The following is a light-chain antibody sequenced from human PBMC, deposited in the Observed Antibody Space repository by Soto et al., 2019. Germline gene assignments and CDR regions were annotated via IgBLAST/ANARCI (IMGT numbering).Light chain of an antibody. CDR1: QGVSSY. Sequence: EIVLTQSPATLSLSPGERATLSCRASQGVSSYLAWYQHKPGQAPRLLIYDASNRATGIPARFSGSGSGTGFTLTISSLEPEDFALYYCQQYHSWPWGTFGQGTKVDIK. CDR3: QQYHSWPWGT. J-gene: IGKJ1*01. V-gene: IGKV3-11*01. CDR2: DAS.